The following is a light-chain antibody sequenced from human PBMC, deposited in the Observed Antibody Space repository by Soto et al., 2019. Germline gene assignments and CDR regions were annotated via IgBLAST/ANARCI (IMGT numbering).Light chain of an antibody. CDR2: VAS. Sequence: EIVMTQSPATLSVSPGERATLSCRASQSVYSNLAWYQQTPGQAPRLLIYVASTRATSIPARFSGSGSGTEFTLTISSLQSEDFAVYYCQQYQSWPLTFGGGTTVEIK. V-gene: IGKV3-15*01. J-gene: IGKJ4*01. CDR1: QSVYSN. CDR3: QQYQSWPLT.